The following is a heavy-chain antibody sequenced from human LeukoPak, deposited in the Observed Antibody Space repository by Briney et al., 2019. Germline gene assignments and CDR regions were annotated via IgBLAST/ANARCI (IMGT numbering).Heavy chain of an antibody. Sequence: GGSLRLSCAASGFTVSSNYMSWVRQAPGKGLEWVSVIYSGGSTYYADSVKGRFTISRDNSRNTLYLQMNSLRAEDTAVYYCAKGFSLDYDFWSGSERPGFDYWGQGTLVTVSS. J-gene: IGHJ4*02. CDR1: GFTVSSNY. V-gene: IGHV3-53*05. CDR2: IYSGGST. D-gene: IGHD3-3*01. CDR3: AKGFSLDYDFWSGSERPGFDY.